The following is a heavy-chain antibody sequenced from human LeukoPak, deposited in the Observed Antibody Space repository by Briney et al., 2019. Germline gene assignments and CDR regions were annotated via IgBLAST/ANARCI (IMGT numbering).Heavy chain of an antibody. CDR3: ARDSYYDSSGLFDY. CDR2: IISILGIA. Sequence: GSSVKVSCKASGGTFSSYTISWVRQAPGQGLEWMGRIISILGIANYAQKFQGRVTITADKSTSTAYMELSSLRSEDTAVYYCARDSYYDSSGLFDYWGQGTLVTVSS. V-gene: IGHV1-69*04. J-gene: IGHJ4*02. CDR1: GGTFSSYT. D-gene: IGHD3-22*01.